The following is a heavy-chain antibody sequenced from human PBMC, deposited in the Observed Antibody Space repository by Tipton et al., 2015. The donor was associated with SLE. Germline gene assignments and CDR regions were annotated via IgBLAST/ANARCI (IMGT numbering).Heavy chain of an antibody. D-gene: IGHD6-19*01. J-gene: IGHJ4*02. CDR3: ARDDRVAVVD. CDR1: GGSFSSYY. CDR2: IYYSGST. Sequence: TLSLTCAVYGGSFSSYYWSWIRQPPGKGLEWIGYIYYSGSTNYNPSLKSRVTISVDTSKNQFSLKLSSVTAADTAVYYCARDDRVAVVDWGQGTLVTVSS. V-gene: IGHV4-59*01.